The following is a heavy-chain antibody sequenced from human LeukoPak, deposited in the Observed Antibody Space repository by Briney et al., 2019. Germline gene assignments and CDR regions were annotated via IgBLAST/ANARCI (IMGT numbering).Heavy chain of an antibody. D-gene: IGHD2-2*02. Sequence: RPSETLSLTCTVSGGSISSGSYYWSWTRQPAGKGLEWIGRIYTSGSTNYNPSLKSRVTISVDTSKNQFSLKLSSVTAADTAVYYYARANLYCSSTSCYTGHFDYWGQGTLVTVSS. J-gene: IGHJ4*02. V-gene: IGHV4-61*02. CDR2: IYTSGST. CDR1: GGSISSGSYY. CDR3: ARANLYCSSTSCYTGHFDY.